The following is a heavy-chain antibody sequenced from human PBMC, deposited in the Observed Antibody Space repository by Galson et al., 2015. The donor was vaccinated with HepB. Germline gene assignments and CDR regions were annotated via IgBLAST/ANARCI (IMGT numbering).Heavy chain of an antibody. D-gene: IGHD1-26*01. V-gene: IGHV1-69*13. CDR2: IIPIFGTA. J-gene: IGHJ6*02. CDR3: ATHLIVGAGTLRLQPKPYGMDV. CDR1: GGTFSSYA. Sequence: SVKVSCKASGGTFSSYAISWVRQAPGQGLEWMGGIIPIFGTANYAQKFQGRVTITADESTSTAYMELSSLRSEDTAVYYCATHLIVGAGTLRLQPKPYGMDVWGQGTTVTVSS.